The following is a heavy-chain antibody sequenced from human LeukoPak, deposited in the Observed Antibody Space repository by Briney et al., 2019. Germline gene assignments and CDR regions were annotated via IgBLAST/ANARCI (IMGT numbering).Heavy chain of an antibody. CDR1: GFTFSSDA. J-gene: IGHJ4*02. D-gene: IGHD3-9*01. CDR2: ISGSGGST. Sequence: GGSLRLSCAASGFTFSSDAMCWVRQAPGKGLEWVSAISGSGGSTYYADSVKGRFTISRDNSKNTLYLQMNSLRAEDTAVYYCAKGGVLRYFDWLLYYWGQGTLVTVSS. CDR3: AKGGVLRYFDWLLYY. V-gene: IGHV3-23*01.